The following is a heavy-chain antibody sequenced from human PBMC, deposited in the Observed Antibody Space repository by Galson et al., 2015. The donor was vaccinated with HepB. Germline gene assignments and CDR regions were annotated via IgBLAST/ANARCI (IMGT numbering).Heavy chain of an antibody. CDR2: VNPNSGGT. CDR3: ARVGVPAAISSRGWFDP. D-gene: IGHD2-2*01. CDR1: GYTFTGYY. Sequence: SVKVSCKASGYTFTGYYMHWVRQAPGQGLEWMGWVNPNSGGTNYAQKFQGWVTMTRDTSISTAYMELSRLRSDDTAVYYCARVGVPAAISSRGWFDPWGQGTLVTVSS. J-gene: IGHJ5*02. V-gene: IGHV1-2*04.